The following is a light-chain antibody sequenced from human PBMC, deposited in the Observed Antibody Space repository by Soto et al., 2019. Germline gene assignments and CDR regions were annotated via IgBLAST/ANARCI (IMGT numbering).Light chain of an antibody. CDR2: GNT. CDR3: QSYDDSLSCSV. CDR1: SSNIGAGYD. Sequence: QSVLTQPPSVSGAPGQRVTISCTGSSSNIGAGYDVHWYQQLPGTAHKLLIYGNTNRLSGVPDRFSGSKSDTSASLAITGLQAEDEADYYCQSYDDSLSCSVFGGGTKVTVL. J-gene: IGLJ3*02. V-gene: IGLV1-40*01.